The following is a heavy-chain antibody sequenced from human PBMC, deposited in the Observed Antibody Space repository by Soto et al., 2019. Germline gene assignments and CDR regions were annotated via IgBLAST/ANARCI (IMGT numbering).Heavy chain of an antibody. D-gene: IGHD7-27*01. CDR1: GFTFSNYG. CDR2: VWHDGSNK. V-gene: IGHV3-33*06. CDR3: AKFSTTWECDN. J-gene: IGHJ4*02. Sequence: QVQLVESGGGVVQPGRSLRLSCAASGFTFSNYGMHWVRQAPGKGLEWVAVVWHDGSNKFYADSVKGRFTVSRDDSKNMLYPQINSLRAEATALYYGAKFSTTWECDNWGQGTLVTVSS.